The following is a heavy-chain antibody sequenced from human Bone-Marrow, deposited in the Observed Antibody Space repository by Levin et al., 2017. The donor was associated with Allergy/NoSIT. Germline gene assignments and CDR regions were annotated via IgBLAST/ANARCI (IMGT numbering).Heavy chain of an antibody. Sequence: PGGSLRLSCAASGFSFSNYCLNWVRQAPGKGLEWVANIKQDGSEKYYVDSVKGRFTISRDNAENSLYLQMNSLRPEDTAVYYCARGRGPSRVSCSLLDYWGQGTLVTVSS. J-gene: IGHJ4*02. V-gene: IGHV3-7*01. CDR3: ARGRGPSRVSCSLLDY. D-gene: IGHD2-21*01. CDR1: GFSFSNYC. CDR2: IKQDGSEK.